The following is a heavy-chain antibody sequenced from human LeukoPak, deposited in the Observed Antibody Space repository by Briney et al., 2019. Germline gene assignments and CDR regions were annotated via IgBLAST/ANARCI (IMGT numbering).Heavy chain of an antibody. CDR1: GFTVSSNY. J-gene: IGHJ6*03. D-gene: IGHD6-19*01. CDR2: IKQDGSEK. Sequence: GGSLRLSCAASGFTVSSNYMSWVRQAPGKGLEWVANIKQDGSEKYYVDSVKGRFTISRDSAKNSLYLQMNSLRAEDTAVYYCAREKRYSSGWYAGNYYYYYMDVWGKGTTVTVSS. V-gene: IGHV3-7*01. CDR3: AREKRYSSGWYAGNYYYYYMDV.